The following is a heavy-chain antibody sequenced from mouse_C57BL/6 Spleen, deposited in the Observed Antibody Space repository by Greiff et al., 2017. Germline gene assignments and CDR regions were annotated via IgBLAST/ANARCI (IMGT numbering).Heavy chain of an antibody. Sequence: EVKLMESGGGLVQPGGSLKLSCAASGFTFSDYGMAWVRQAPRKGPEWVAFLSNLAYSIYYADTVTGRFTISRENAKNTLYLEMSSLRSEDTAMYYCARREDRGFAYWGQGTLVTVSA. J-gene: IGHJ3*01. CDR3: ARREDRGFAY. CDR2: LSNLAYSI. CDR1: GFTFSDYG. V-gene: IGHV5-15*01. D-gene: IGHD3-1*01.